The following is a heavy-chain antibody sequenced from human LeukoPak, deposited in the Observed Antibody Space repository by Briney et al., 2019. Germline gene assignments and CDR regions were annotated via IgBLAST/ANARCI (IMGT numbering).Heavy chain of an antibody. V-gene: IGHV3-9*01. CDR2: ISWNSGSI. CDR1: GFTFDDYA. J-gene: IGHJ5*02. CDR3: AKESTYGDYYNWFDP. Sequence: GGSLRLSCAASGFTFDDYAMHWVRQAPGKGLEWVSGISWNSGSIGYADSVKGRFTISRDNAKNSLYLQMNSLRAEDTALYYCAKESTYGDYYNWFDPWGQGTLVTVSS. D-gene: IGHD4-17*01.